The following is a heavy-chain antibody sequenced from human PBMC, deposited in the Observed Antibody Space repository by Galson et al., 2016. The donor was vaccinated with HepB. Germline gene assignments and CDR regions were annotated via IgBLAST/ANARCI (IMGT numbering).Heavy chain of an antibody. CDR1: GFTFTTYW. D-gene: IGHD4-17*01. Sequence: SLRLSCAASGFTFTTYWMSWVRQAPGKGLEWVANIKQDGSEKYYVDSVKGRFTISRDNARNSLYLQMNSLRAEDTAVDFCARVLNYGDYADDYWGQGTLVTVSS. CDR3: ARVLNYGDYADDY. V-gene: IGHV3-7*01. J-gene: IGHJ4*02. CDR2: IKQDGSEK.